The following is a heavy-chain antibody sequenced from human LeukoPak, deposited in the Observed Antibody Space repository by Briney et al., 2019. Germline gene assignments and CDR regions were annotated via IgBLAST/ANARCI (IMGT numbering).Heavy chain of an antibody. V-gene: IGHV4-61*02. Sequence: PSQTLSLTCTVSGGSISSGNYYWTWIRQPAGKGLEWIGRIYISGGTNYNPSLKSRVTISVDTSRNQFSLKLSSVTAADTAVYYCVRAHDTLLGSPFQYWGQGTLVTVSS. CDR1: GGSISSGNYY. J-gene: IGHJ4*02. CDR3: VRAHDTLLGSPFQY. CDR2: IYISGGT. D-gene: IGHD3-9*01.